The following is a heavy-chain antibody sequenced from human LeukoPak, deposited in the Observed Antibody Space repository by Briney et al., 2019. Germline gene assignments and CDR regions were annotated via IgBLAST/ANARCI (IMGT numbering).Heavy chain of an antibody. CDR1: GFTFSSYV. CDR2: ISYDGNNNK. CDR3: AKDGVFYGDYVEYYYMDV. J-gene: IGHJ6*03. Sequence: GGSLRLSCAASGFTFSSYVMHWVRQAPGKGLEWVTIISYDGNNNKYYADSVKGRFTISRDNSKNTVYLQMNSLKPEDTAVYYCAKDGVFYGDYVEYYYMDVWGKGTTVTVSS. V-gene: IGHV3-30*18. D-gene: IGHD4-17*01.